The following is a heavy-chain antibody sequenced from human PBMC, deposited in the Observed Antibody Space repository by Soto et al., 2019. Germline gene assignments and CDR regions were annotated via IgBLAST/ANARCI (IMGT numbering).Heavy chain of an antibody. V-gene: IGHV4-30-4*01. D-gene: IGHD2-2*02. CDR3: VRDVPPVAIPAKYSGLEV. CDR2: IYYDGNS. J-gene: IGHJ6*01. Sequence: QVQLQESGPGLVRPSQTLSLTCTVSGGFIDSGAYYWSWIRQPPGKGLEWIGYIYYDGNSYYNPSLKSQIAIYVDSSTIQFALMSRSVTAADSAMYYRVRDVPPVAIPAKYSGLEVWWQGNTVSVSP. CDR1: GGFIDSGAYY.